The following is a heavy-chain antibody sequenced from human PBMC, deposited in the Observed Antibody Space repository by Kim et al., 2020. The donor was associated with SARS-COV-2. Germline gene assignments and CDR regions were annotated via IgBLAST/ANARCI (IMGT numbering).Heavy chain of an antibody. CDR1: GYTFSGYS. CDR3: ARFWGNWNYLDNH. V-gene: IGHV1-18*01. D-gene: IGHD1-7*01. J-gene: IGHJ5*02. CDR2: IIPYNGET. Sequence: ASVKVSCKASGYTFSGYSLSWVRQAPGQGLEWMGWIIPYNGETNYAENLQGRLTMTADTSTSTAYMELRSLRSDDTAVYYCARFWGNWNYLDNHWCQGTLVTVSS.